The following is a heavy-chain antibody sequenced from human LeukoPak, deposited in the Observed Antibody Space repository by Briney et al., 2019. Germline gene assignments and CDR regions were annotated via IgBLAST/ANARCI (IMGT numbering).Heavy chain of an antibody. Sequence: PGGSLRLSCAASGFTFSSYWMSWVRQAPGKGLEWVANIKQDGSEKYYVDSMKGRFTISRDNAKNSLYLQMNRLRAEDTAVYFCARALPCSGYDPYFDYWGQGTLVTVSS. J-gene: IGHJ4*02. V-gene: IGHV3-7*01. D-gene: IGHD5-12*01. CDR1: GFTFSSYW. CDR2: IKQDGSEK. CDR3: ARALPCSGYDPYFDY.